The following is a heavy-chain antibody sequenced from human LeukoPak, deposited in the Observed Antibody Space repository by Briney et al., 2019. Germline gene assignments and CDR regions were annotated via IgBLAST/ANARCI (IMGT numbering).Heavy chain of an antibody. V-gene: IGHV3-23*01. CDR1: GFIFSNYA. CDR2: LSASGAGT. Sequence: GGSLRLSCAASGFIFSNYAMTWVRQAPGKGLEWLSLLSASGAGTYYADSVKGRFTISRGNSKNTVYLQMNSLRADDAAVYFCAKVDVVRVVRFAFDIWGQGTMVTVSS. J-gene: IGHJ3*02. CDR3: AKVDVVRVVRFAFDI. D-gene: IGHD3-22*01.